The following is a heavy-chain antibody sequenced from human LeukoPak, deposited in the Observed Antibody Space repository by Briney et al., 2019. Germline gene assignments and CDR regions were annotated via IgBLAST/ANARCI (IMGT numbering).Heavy chain of an antibody. CDR1: GFTFSSYA. CDR3: AKVPAPYSGSYLVNFDY. V-gene: IGHV3-23*01. J-gene: IGHJ4*02. D-gene: IGHD1-26*01. CDR2: ISGSGGST. Sequence: GSLRLSCAASGFTFSSYAMSWVRQAPGKGLEWVSAISGSGGSTYCADSVKGRFTISRDNSKNTLYLQMNSLRAEDTAVYYCAKVPAPYSGSYLVNFDYWGQGTLVTVSS.